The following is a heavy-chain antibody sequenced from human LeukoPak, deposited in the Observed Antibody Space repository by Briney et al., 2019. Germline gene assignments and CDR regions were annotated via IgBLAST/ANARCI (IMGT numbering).Heavy chain of an antibody. D-gene: IGHD6-19*01. J-gene: IGHJ4*02. Sequence: GASVNVSFKASGYTFTSYAMHWVRQAPGQRLEWMGWINAGNGNTKYSQKFQGRVTITRDTSASTAYMELSSLRSEDTAVYYCARDHGVAAWDYWGQGTLVTVSS. CDR2: INAGNGNT. V-gene: IGHV1-3*01. CDR3: ARDHGVAAWDY. CDR1: GYTFTSYA.